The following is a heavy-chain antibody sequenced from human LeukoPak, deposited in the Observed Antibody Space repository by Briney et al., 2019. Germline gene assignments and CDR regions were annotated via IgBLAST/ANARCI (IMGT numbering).Heavy chain of an antibody. V-gene: IGHV1-2*06. J-gene: IGHJ4*02. D-gene: IGHD2-2*01. CDR2: INPNSGGT. CDR3: ARDIGYCSSTSCYVVGDY. CDR1: GYTFTGYY. Sequence: ASVKVSCKASGYTFTGYYMHWVRQAPGQGLEWMGRINPNSGGTNYAQKFQGRVTMTRDTSISTAYMELSRLRSDDMAVYYCARDIGYCSSTSCYVVGDYWGQGTLVTVSS.